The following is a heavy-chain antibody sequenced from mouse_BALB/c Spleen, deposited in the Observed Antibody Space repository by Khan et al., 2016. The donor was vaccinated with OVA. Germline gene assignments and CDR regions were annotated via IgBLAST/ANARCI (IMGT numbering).Heavy chain of an antibody. CDR3: AKPPYFSYTMDY. Sequence: QIQLVQSGPELKKPGETVKISCKASGYTFTNFGMNWVKQAPGKGLEWMGWINTYTGEPTYADDFKGRFAFSLETSASTAYLQINNLKNEDTATYCCAKPPYFSYTMDYWGQGTSGTVSS. V-gene: IGHV9-3-1*01. CDR2: INTYTGEP. CDR1: GYTFTNFG. J-gene: IGHJ4*01. D-gene: IGHD2-10*01.